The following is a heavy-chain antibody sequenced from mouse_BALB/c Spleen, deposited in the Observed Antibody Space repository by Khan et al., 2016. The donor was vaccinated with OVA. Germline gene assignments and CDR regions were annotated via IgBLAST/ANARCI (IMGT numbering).Heavy chain of an antibody. CDR1: GYTFTKNG. CDR2: INTNTGEP. Sequence: QIQLVQSGPELKKPGETVKISCKASGYTFTKNGMNWVKQAPGKGLKWMGWINTNTGEPTYAEEFKGRFAFSLETSASTAYLQINNLKNEDTDTYVCARSGWLLPAMDYWGQGTSVTVSS. D-gene: IGHD2-3*01. J-gene: IGHJ4*01. CDR3: ARSGWLLPAMDY. V-gene: IGHV9-3*02.